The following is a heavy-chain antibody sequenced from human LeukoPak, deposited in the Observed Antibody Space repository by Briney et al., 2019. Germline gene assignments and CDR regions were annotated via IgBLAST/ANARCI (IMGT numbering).Heavy chain of an antibody. V-gene: IGHV3-15*01. Sequence: GGSLRLSCAASGLTVSNTWMSWVRQGPGKGLEWVGRIKSKGDGGTTDHAAPVKGRFTISRDDSKNTLNLQMNGLKPEDTAVYYCTKYNRRDAFDIWGQGTMVTVSS. CDR1: GLTVSNTW. CDR2: IKSKGDGGTT. CDR3: TKYNRRDAFDI. J-gene: IGHJ3*02. D-gene: IGHD2/OR15-2a*01.